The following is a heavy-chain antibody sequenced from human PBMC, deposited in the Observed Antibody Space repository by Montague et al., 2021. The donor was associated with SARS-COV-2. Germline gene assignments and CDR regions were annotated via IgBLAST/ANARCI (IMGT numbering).Heavy chain of an antibody. CDR2: IYSDGSGT. CDR1: GFIFSNYA. Sequence: SLRLSCSASGFIFSNYAMSWVRQAPGKGLEWVSVIYSDGSGTHYADSVKGRFTISRDKVKNMVCLQMNSLRVEDTAVYYCAKSLIRFFDYWGQGTLVTVSS. V-gene: IGHV3-23*03. D-gene: IGHD3-16*01. CDR3: AKSLIRFFDY. J-gene: IGHJ4*02.